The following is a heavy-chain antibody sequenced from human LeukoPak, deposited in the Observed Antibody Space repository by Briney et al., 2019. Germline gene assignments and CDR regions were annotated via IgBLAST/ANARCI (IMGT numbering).Heavy chain of an antibody. J-gene: IGHJ4*02. CDR1: GGSTSSSNYY. V-gene: IGHV4-39*01. D-gene: IGHD3-3*01. CDR3: ARLGAGPTYYDFWSGYSSFYFDY. CDR2: IHYSGNT. Sequence: SETLSLTCTVPGGSTSSSNYYWGWIRQPPGKGLEWIGGIHYSGNTYYNPSLKSRVTISIDTSKNQFSLKLSSVTAADTAVYYCARLGAGPTYYDFWSGYSSFYFDYWGQGTLVTVSS.